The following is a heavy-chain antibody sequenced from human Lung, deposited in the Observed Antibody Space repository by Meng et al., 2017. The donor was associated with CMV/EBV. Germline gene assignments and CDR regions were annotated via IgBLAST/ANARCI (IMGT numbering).Heavy chain of an antibody. Sequence: SCFPFISYAMIWIRQAPGNGLEWVSAISSSGGSTYYADSVTGRFTISRDNSKNTLYLQMNSLRAEDTAVYYCAKVGAYYDFWSFDYWGQGTLVTVSS. CDR1: CFPFISYA. CDR2: ISSSGGST. J-gene: IGHJ4*02. CDR3: AKVGAYYDFWSFDY. V-gene: IGHV3-23*01. D-gene: IGHD3-3*01.